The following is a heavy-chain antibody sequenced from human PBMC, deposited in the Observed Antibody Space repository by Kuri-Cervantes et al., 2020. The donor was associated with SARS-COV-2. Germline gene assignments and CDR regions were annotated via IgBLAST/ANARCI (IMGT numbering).Heavy chain of an antibody. D-gene: IGHD1-7*01. V-gene: IGHV3-21*06. CDR1: GFTFNTYN. Sequence: GESLKISCTASGFTFNTYNMKWVRQAPGKGLEWVSGIGPSNTYIYYADSVKGRFIISRDNAKNSLYLQMNSLRAEDTAVYYCAKPSGELVYYYYYYMDVWGKGTTVTVSS. J-gene: IGHJ6*03. CDR3: AKPSGELVYYYYYYMDV. CDR2: IGPSNTYI.